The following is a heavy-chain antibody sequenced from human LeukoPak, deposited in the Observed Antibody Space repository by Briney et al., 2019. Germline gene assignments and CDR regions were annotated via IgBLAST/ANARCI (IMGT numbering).Heavy chain of an antibody. Sequence: GRSLRLSCAASGFTFSSYAMHWVRQAPGKGLESVAVISYDGSNKYYADSVKGRFTISRDNSKNTLYLQMNSLRAEDTAVYYCARLAGIAAAGTLSYFDYWGQGTLVTVSS. V-gene: IGHV3-30*04. CDR1: GFTFSSYA. CDR2: ISYDGSNK. CDR3: ARLAGIAAAGTLSYFDY. D-gene: IGHD6-13*01. J-gene: IGHJ4*02.